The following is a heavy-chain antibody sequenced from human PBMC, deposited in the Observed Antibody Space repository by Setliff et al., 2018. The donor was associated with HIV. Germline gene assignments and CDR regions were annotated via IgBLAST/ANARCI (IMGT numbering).Heavy chain of an antibody. V-gene: IGHV3-23*01. CDR3: VKGGDYNRRGFFDS. CDR2: ISRSGVST. D-gene: IGHD4-4*01. Sequence: GGSLRLSCVVSGLTFSTSAMSWVRQGPGKGLHWVAGISRSGVSTHYADPVKGRFSISRDNSKNTLLLQMNSLRVEDTAIYYCVKGGDYNRRGFFDSWGLGTLVTVSS. CDR1: GLTFSTSA. J-gene: IGHJ4*02.